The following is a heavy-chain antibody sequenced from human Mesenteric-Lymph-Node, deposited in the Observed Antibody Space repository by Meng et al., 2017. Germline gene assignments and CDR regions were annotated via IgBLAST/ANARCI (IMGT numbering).Heavy chain of an antibody. CDR2: IDPHNGGT. D-gene: IGHD3-10*01. CDR1: GYTFTNFY. J-gene: IGHJ4*02. Sequence: ASVKVSCKASGYTFTNFYLHWVRQAPGQGLEWMGRIDPHNGGTNDAQQFQARVTMTWDTSISTAYMELSRLRSDDTAVYYCARDYYGSGSYYNGSNPDYWGQGTLVTVSS. V-gene: IGHV1-2*06. CDR3: ARDYYGSGSYYNGSNPDY.